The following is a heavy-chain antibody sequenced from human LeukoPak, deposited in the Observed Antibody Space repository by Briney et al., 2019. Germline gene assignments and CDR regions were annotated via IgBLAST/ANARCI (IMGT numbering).Heavy chain of an antibody. D-gene: IGHD2-21*02. CDR1: GYTFRRNG. J-gene: IGHJ5*02. Sequence: GGSLTLSCVASGYTFRRNGLHWVRQVSGKGLEWVAFIPYDGYKKSYLDSVKGRFTISRDNSKNTVYLQMSSLRAEDTALYYCATDRNCGGGCSNWFDPWGQGTLVTVSS. CDR2: IPYDGYKK. CDR3: ATDRNCGGGCSNWFDP. V-gene: IGHV3-30*02.